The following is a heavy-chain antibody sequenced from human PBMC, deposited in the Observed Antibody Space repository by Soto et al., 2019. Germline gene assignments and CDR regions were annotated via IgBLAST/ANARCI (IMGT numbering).Heavy chain of an antibody. J-gene: IGHJ5*01. D-gene: IGHD6-19*01. CDR3: ARRGGSGWYAASWFDP. CDR1: DGSINSGNYY. Sequence: QLQLQESGPGLVKPSETLSLTCTVSDGSINSGNYYWGWVRQPPGKGLEWIGTIYYSGSTNYNPSFKSPVTISVDTSKNQFSLKLNSMTAADTAVYYCARRGGSGWYAASWFDPWGQATLVTVSS. V-gene: IGHV4-39*01. CDR2: IYYSGST.